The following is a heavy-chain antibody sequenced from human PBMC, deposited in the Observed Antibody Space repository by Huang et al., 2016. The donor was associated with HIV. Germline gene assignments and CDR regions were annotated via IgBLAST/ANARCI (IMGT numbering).Heavy chain of an antibody. CDR3: ARHGPRGLVRGAIDY. V-gene: IGHV4-39*01. D-gene: IGHD3-10*01. CDR1: GGSINSQFYY. J-gene: IGHJ4*02. Sequence: QVQLQESGPGLVKPSETLSLTCNVSGGSINSQFYYWGWIRQPPGKGLEWIGTTSYTVTTYYNPSLESRVTISVDTSKIQFSLKVTSVTPADTAIYYCARHGPRGLVRGAIDYWGQGALVTVSS. CDR2: TSYTVTT.